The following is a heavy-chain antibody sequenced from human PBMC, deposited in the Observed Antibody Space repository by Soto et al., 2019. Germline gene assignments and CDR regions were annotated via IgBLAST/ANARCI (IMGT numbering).Heavy chain of an antibody. CDR3: ASTRLWFGESVLSSETAPMVY. V-gene: IGHV1-69*01. CDR1: GGTFSSYA. D-gene: IGHD3-10*01. Sequence: QVQLVQSGAEVKKPGSSVKVSCKASGGTFSSYAISWVRQAPGQGLEWMGGIIPICGTANYAQKLQGRVKIFADESTSTAYMELSSLRPRETAVYYCASTRLWFGESVLSSETAPMVYWGQGPLVTASS. J-gene: IGHJ4*02. CDR2: IIPICGTA.